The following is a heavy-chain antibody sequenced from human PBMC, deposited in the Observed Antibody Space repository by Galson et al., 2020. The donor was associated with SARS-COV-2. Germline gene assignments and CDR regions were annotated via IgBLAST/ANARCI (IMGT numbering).Heavy chain of an antibody. Sequence: LSLTCAASGFTFSSYSMNWVRQAPGKGLEWVSSISSSSSYIYYADSVKGRFTISGDNAKNSLYLQMNSLRAEDTAVYYCARDHGRADIVVVVATYDSSGYYFDYWGQGTLVTVSS. CDR2: ISSSSSYI. D-gene: IGHD2-15*01. J-gene: IGHJ4*02. V-gene: IGHV3-21*01. CDR1: GFTFSSYS. CDR3: ARDHGRADIVVVVATYDSSGYYFDY.